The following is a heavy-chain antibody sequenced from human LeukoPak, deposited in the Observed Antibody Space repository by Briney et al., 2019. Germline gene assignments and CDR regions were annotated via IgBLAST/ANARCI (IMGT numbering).Heavy chain of an antibody. CDR2: ISAHIGNT. J-gene: IGHJ4*02. V-gene: IGHV1-18*01. Sequence: GASVKVSCKASGYIFINYDITWVRQAPGQGLEWMGWISAHIGNTNYAQKLQGRVIMTTDTSTSTAYMELRSLRSDDTAVHYCASGSGSYPHYWGQGTLVTVSS. CDR3: ASGSGSYPHY. D-gene: IGHD3-22*01. CDR1: GYIFINYD.